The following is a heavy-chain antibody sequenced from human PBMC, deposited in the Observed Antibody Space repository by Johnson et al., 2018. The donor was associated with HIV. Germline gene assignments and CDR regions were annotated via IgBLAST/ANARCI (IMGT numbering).Heavy chain of an antibody. Sequence: QVQLVESGGGVVQPGRPLRLSCAASGFTFSSYAMHWVRQAPGKGLEWVAVISYDGSNKYYADSVKGRFTISRDNSKNTLYLQMNSLRAEDTAVYYCAREEDLHAFDIWGQGTMVTVSS. J-gene: IGHJ3*02. CDR1: GFTFSSYA. V-gene: IGHV3-30-3*01. D-gene: IGHD3/OR15-3a*01. CDR2: ISYDGSNK. CDR3: AREEDLHAFDI.